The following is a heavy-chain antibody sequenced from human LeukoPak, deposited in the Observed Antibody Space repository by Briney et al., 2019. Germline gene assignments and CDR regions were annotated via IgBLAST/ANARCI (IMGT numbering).Heavy chain of an antibody. D-gene: IGHD3-10*01. CDR2: IHYSGST. J-gene: IGHJ4*02. V-gene: IGHV4-39*07. CDR3: ARAKKLMVRGVVYYFDY. Sequence: SETLSLTCTVSGGSISSSSYYWGWIRQPPGKGLEWIGSIHYSGSTYYNPSLKSRVTISVDTSKNKFSLKLSSVTAADTAVYYCARAKKLMVRGVVYYFDYWGQGTLVTVSS. CDR1: GGSISSSSYY.